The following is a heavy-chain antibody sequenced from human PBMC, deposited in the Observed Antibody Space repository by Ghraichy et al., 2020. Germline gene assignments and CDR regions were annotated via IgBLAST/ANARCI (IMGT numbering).Heavy chain of an antibody. Sequence: SETLSLTCTVSGGSINSGDYYWTWIRQLPGNGLEWIGYIYYSGSTYYNPSLKSRLTISLDTSKNQFSLNLSSVTAADTAVYYCAGKLGGFDAWGQGAPVTVSS. CDR1: GGSINSGDYY. CDR3: AGKLGGFDA. D-gene: IGHD6-6*01. J-gene: IGHJ5*02. CDR2: IYYSGST. V-gene: IGHV4-31*03.